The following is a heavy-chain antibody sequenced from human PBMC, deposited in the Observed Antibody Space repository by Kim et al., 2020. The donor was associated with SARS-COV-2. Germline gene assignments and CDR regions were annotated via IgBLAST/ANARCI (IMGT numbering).Heavy chain of an antibody. CDR3: ARDGVTGYYNDSPYGMDV. V-gene: IGHV1-18*01. D-gene: IGHD3-9*01. Sequence: ASVKVSCKASGYTFTSYGISWVRQAPGQGLEWMGWISAYNGNTNYAQKLQGRVTMTTDTSTSTAYMELRSLRSDDTAVYYCARDGVTGYYNDSPYGMDVWGQGTTVTVSS. CDR2: ISAYNGNT. J-gene: IGHJ6*02. CDR1: GYTFTSYG.